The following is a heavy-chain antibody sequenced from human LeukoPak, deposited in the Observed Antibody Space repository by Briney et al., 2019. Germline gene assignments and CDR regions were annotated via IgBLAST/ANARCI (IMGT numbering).Heavy chain of an antibody. CDR2: INTNTGNP. D-gene: IGHD4-17*01. J-gene: IGHJ4*02. V-gene: IGHV7-4-1*02. CDR1: GYTFTSYA. Sequence: VASVKVSCKASGYTFTSYAMNWLRQAPGQGLEWMGWINTNTGNPTYAQGFTGRFVFSLDTSVSTAYLQISSLKAEDTAVYYCARVGPLNGDYPDYWGQGTLVTVSS. CDR3: ARVGPLNGDYPDY.